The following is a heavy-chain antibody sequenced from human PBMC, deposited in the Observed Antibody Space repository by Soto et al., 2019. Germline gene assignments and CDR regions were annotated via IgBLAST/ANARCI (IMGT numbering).Heavy chain of an antibody. Sequence: VQLVESGGGLVQPGRSLRLSCAASGFTFDDYAMHWVRQAPGKGLEWVSGISWNSGSIGYADSVKGRFTISRDNAKNSLYLQMNSLRAEDTALYYCAKDKLAGDAFDIWGQGTMVTVSS. CDR3: AKDKLAGDAFDI. CDR1: GFTFDDYA. CDR2: ISWNSGSI. J-gene: IGHJ3*02. D-gene: IGHD6-13*01. V-gene: IGHV3-9*01.